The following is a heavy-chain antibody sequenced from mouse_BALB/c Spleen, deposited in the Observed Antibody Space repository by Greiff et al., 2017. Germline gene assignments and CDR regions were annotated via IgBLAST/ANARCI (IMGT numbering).Heavy chain of an antibody. CDR1: GYSFTSYW. D-gene: IGHD1-1*01. CDR3: ARGTTVANWYFDV. J-gene: IGHJ1*01. Sequence: VQLQQSGPQLVRPGASVKISCKASGYSFTSYWMHWVKQRPGQGLEWIGMIDPSDSETRLNQKFKDKATLTVDKSSSTAYMQLSSPTSEDSAVYYCARGTTVANWYFDVWGAGTTVTVSS. V-gene: IGHV1S127*01. CDR2: IDPSDSET.